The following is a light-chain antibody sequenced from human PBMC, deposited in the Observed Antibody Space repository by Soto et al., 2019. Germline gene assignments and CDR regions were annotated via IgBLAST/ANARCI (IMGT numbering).Light chain of an antibody. CDR2: DSS. V-gene: IGKV3-11*01. J-gene: IGKJ4*01. CDR3: QQRSIWPPA. Sequence: IVMTQSPATLSLSPGERATLSCRASQSVGTYLAWYQQKPGQAPRLLIYDSSKRATDIPARFSGSGSGTDFTLTISSLEPEDFAVYYCQQRSIWPPAFGGGTKVEFK. CDR1: QSVGTY.